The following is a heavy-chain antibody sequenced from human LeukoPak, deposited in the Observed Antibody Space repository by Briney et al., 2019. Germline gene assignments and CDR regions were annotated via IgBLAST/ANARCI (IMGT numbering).Heavy chain of an antibody. CDR1: GFTFSSYS. D-gene: IGHD3-10*01. CDR3: ARSMYPTMVRGGAFDI. J-gene: IGHJ3*02. Sequence: PGGSLRLSCAASGFTFSSYSMNWVRQAPGKGLEWVSYISSSSSTIYYADSVKGRFTISRDNAKNSLYLQMNSLRAEDTAVYYCARSMYPTMVRGGAFDIWGQGTMVTVSS. V-gene: IGHV3-48*01. CDR2: ISSSSSTI.